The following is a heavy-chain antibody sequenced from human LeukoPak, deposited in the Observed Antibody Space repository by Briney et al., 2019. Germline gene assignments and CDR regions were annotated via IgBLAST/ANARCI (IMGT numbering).Heavy chain of an antibody. CDR1: GFTFSHFS. CDR3: ARDSGNYIDY. D-gene: IGHD2/OR15-2a*01. Sequence: PGGSLRLSCTASGFTFSHFSMNWVRLAPGKGLQWVSFISGSSKTIYYGDSVKGRFTISRDNAKNSLYLQMNGLRDGDAALYFCARDSGNYIDYWGQGTQVVVSS. V-gene: IGHV3-48*02. J-gene: IGHJ4*01. CDR2: ISGSSKTI.